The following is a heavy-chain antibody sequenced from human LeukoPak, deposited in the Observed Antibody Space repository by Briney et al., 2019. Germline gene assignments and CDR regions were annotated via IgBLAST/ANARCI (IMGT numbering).Heavy chain of an antibody. J-gene: IGHJ4*02. D-gene: IGHD3-22*01. CDR2: ISGSGGST. CDR3: AEDRYYYDSSGYYG. Sequence: GGSLRLSCAASGFTFSSYAMSWVRQAPGKGLEWVSAISGSGGSTYYADSVKGRFTISRDNSKNTLYLQMNNLRAEDTAVYYCAEDRYYYDSSGYYGWGQGTLVTVSS. V-gene: IGHV3-23*01. CDR1: GFTFSSYA.